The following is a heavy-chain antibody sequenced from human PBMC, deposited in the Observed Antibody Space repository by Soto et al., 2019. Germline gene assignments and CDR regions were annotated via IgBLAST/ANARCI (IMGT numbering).Heavy chain of an antibody. CDR2: IIPISDTT. CDR1: GGTFSSYP. J-gene: IGHJ6*02. CDR3: ARSQGSSTSLEIYYYYYYGMDV. Sequence: LVKVSCNASGGTFSSYPISLVRQAPGQGLEWMGGIIPISDTTNYAQKFQGRVTITADESTSTAYMELSSLRSEDTAVYYCARSQGSSTSLEIYYYYYYGMDVWGQGTTVTVSS. V-gene: IGHV1-69*13. D-gene: IGHD2-2*01.